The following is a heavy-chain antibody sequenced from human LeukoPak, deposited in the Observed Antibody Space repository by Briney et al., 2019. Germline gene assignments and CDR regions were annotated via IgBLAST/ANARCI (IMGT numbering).Heavy chain of an antibody. CDR1: GFTFSTYA. Sequence: GGSLRLSCAASGFTFSTYALXXXXXXPXXXXXXXXXVXXXGDXTYYADFVRGRXXXSRDNSKNTLFLQMNSLRVEDTAVYYCVKDLRAGYFSDTYYDSSLWGQGTLVTVSS. D-gene: IGHD3-22*01. CDR2: VXXXGDXT. J-gene: IGHJ4*02. CDR3: VKDLRAGYFSDTYYDSSL. V-gene: IGHV3-23*01.